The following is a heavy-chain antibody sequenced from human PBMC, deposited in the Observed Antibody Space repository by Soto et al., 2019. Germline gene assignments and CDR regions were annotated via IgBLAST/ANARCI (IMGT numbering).Heavy chain of an antibody. D-gene: IGHD6-19*01. CDR1: GDSVSSKSAG. J-gene: IGHJ4*02. V-gene: IGHV6-1*01. CDR2: TYYRSKWYN. Sequence: SQTLSLTCAISGDSVSSKSAGWNWIRQSPSRGLEWLGRTYYRSKWYNEYAVSVKGRITTNPDTSKNQFSLQLNSVTPEDTALYYCARAGQWLFDYWGQGTLVTVSS. CDR3: ARAGQWLFDY.